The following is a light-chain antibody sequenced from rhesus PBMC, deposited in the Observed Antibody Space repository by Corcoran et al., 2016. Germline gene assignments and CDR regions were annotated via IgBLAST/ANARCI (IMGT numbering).Light chain of an antibody. CDR2: YDS. V-gene: IGKV1S14*01. J-gene: IGKJ4*01. CDR1: QCIINY. CDR3: QQHNSYPPT. Sequence: DIQITQSPSSLSASVADTVTITGRASQCIINYLAWYQQKPGKAPTPLLYYDSNLESGVPSRFSGRGSGAYFTLTISSLQPEGFAPYYCQQHNSYPPTVGRGTKV.